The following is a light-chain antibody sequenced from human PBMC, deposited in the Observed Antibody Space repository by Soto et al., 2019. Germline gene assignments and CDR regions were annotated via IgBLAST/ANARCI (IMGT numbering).Light chain of an antibody. CDR2: DVN. J-gene: IGLJ1*01. Sequence: QSVLTQPPSVPGSPGQSVAISCTGTSSDVGNSNGVSWYHQPPGTAPKLIIYDVNNRPSGVPDRFSGSKSGNTASLTISGLQAEDEGDYHCSSYTSSSTYVFGTGTKVTVL. CDR1: SSDVGNSNG. CDR3: SSYTSSSTYV. V-gene: IGLV2-18*02.